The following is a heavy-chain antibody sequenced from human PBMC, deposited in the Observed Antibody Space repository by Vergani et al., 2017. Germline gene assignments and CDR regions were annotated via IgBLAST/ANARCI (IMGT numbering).Heavy chain of an antibody. Sequence: QVQLVQSGAEVKKPGASVKVSCKASGYTFTSYGISWVRQAPGQGLEWMGGIIPILGIANYAQKFQGRVTITADKSTSTAYMELSSLRSEDTAVYYCARSDGIVVVDNAFDIWGQGTMVTVSS. CDR1: GYTFTSYG. CDR2: IIPILGIA. D-gene: IGHD2-15*01. CDR3: ARSDGIVVVDNAFDI. V-gene: IGHV1-69*10. J-gene: IGHJ3*02.